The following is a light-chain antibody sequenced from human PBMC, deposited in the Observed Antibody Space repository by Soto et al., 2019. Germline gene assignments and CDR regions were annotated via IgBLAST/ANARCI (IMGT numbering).Light chain of an antibody. Sequence: EIVLTQCPATLSAFPGYRVSLSCRASQAVNTRWAWYQHKPGQAPRLLIYLTSNRAAGVPSRFSAWGSETDFTLTISDVQPEDFAVYYCHQRQSWPRTFGQGTKVDIK. J-gene: IGKJ1*01. CDR3: HQRQSWPRT. V-gene: IGKV3-11*01. CDR2: LTS. CDR1: QAVNTR.